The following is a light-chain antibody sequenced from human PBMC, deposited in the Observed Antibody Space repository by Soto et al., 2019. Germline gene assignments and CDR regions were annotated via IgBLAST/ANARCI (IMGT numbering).Light chain of an antibody. J-gene: IGKJ1*01. CDR1: QSISSTS. CDR3: QHYSNSLWT. CDR2: GIS. Sequence: EIVLTQSPGTLSLSPGERATLSCRASQSISSTSLAWYQQKPGQAPRLLIYGISSRATGIPDRFNGSGSGTDFTLTINRLEPEDFAVYFCQHYSNSLWTFGQGTKVEIK. V-gene: IGKV3-20*01.